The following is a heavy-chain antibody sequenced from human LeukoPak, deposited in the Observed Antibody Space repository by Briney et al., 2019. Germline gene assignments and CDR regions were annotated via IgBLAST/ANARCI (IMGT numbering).Heavy chain of an antibody. V-gene: IGHV4-30-4*08. CDR3: GRGLRYSESYVVEY. Sequence: SETLSLTCTVSGGSVTADNYFWSWTRQPPGEGLEWIGYVYYTAGSYYNPSLKSRVTMSIDASTNQFSLKLNSVTAADTAVYHCGRGLRYSESYVVEYWGLGTLVTVSS. J-gene: IGHJ4*02. D-gene: IGHD1-26*01. CDR1: GGSVTADNYF. CDR2: VYYTAGS.